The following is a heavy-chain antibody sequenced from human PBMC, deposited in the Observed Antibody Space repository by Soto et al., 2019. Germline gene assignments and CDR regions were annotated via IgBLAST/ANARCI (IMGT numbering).Heavy chain of an antibody. CDR3: ASSRDYSNYGWVMDV. D-gene: IGHD4-4*01. Sequence: GGSLRLSCAASGFTVSSNYMSWVRQAPGKGLEWVSVIYSGGSTYYADSVKGRFTISRHNSKNTLYLQMNSLRAEDTAVYYCASSRDYSNYGWVMDVWGKGTTVTVSS. J-gene: IGHJ6*04. CDR1: GFTVSSNY. CDR2: IYSGGST. V-gene: IGHV3-53*04.